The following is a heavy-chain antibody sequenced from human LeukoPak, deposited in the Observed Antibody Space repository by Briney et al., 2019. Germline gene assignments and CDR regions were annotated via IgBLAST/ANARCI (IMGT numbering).Heavy chain of an antibody. CDR3: AISRGGYCSSTSCYNYYYMDV. Sequence: PSETLSLTCTVSGGSISSSSYYWSWIRQPAGKGLEWIGRIYTSGSTNYNPSLKSRVTMSVDTSKNQFSLKLSSVTAADTAVYYCAISRGGYCSSTSCYNYYYMDVWGKGTTVTVSS. J-gene: IGHJ6*03. V-gene: IGHV4-61*02. CDR1: GGSISSSSYY. CDR2: IYTSGST. D-gene: IGHD2-2*02.